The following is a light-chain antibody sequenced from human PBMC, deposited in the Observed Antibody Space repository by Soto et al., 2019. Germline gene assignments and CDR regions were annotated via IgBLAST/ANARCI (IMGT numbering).Light chain of an antibody. V-gene: IGKV2-28*01. CDR1: QSLLHSNGYNY. CDR3: MQALQTPRLT. Sequence: DIVMTQSPLSLPVTPGEPASISCRSSQSLLHSNGYNYLDWYLQKPGQSPQLLIYLGSNRASGVPDRFSGSGSGTDFTLKISRVEAEDVGVYYCMQALQTPRLTFSGGTKVDIK. J-gene: IGKJ4*01. CDR2: LGS.